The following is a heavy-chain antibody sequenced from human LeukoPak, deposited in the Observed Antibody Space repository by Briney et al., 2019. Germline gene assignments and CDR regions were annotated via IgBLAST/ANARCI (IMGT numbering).Heavy chain of an antibody. J-gene: IGHJ4*02. CDR1: GGSISSSSYY. Sequence: PSETLSLTCTVSGGSISSSSYYWGWIRQPPGKGLEWIGSIYYSGSTYYNPSLKSRVTISVDTSKNQFSLKLSSVTAADTAVYYCARTDTAIDYFDYWGQGTLVTVSS. V-gene: IGHV4-39*07. CDR2: IYYSGST. CDR3: ARTDTAIDYFDY. D-gene: IGHD5-18*01.